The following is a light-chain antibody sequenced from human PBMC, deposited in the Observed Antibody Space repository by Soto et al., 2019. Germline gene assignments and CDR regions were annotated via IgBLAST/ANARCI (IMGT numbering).Light chain of an antibody. J-gene: IGLJ2*01. V-gene: IGLV7-43*01. CDR3: LLYYGGTRL. CDR1: TGPVTSDYF. CDR2: STS. Sequence: QAVVTQEPSVTVSPGGTVTLTCTSSTGPVTSDYFPNWFQQKPGQTPRPMLYSTSRKHYWTPARFSGSLLGGKAALTLSGVQPEDEADYYCLLYYGGTRLFGGGTKLTVL.